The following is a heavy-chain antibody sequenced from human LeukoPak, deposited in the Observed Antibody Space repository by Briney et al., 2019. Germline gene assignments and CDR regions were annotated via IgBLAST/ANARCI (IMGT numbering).Heavy chain of an antibody. Sequence: PGGSLRLSCAASGFTFSSYSMNWVRQAPGKGLEWVSSISSSSSYIYYADSVKGRFTISRDNAKKSLYLQMNSLRAEDTAVYYCARDYCSGGSCYSGFDPWGQGTLVTVSS. CDR2: ISSSSSYI. D-gene: IGHD2-15*01. CDR1: GFTFSSYS. CDR3: ARDYCSGGSCYSGFDP. V-gene: IGHV3-21*01. J-gene: IGHJ5*02.